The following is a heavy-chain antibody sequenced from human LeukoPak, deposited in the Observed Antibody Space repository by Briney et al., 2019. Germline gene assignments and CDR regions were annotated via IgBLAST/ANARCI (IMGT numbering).Heavy chain of an antibody. V-gene: IGHV3-53*05. CDR2: FYSGGHTFHRDGTT. Sequence: PGGSLRLSCAASGFIVSANYMSWVRQAPGRGLEWVSVFYSGGHTFHRDGTTYYADSVKGRFTISGDKSANTVYLQMNRLRLDDTAVYYCAHSYEIDGSGYHRPPAFWGQGTLVSASS. J-gene: IGHJ4*02. CDR3: AHSYEIDGSGYHRPPAF. D-gene: IGHD3-22*01. CDR1: GFIVSANY.